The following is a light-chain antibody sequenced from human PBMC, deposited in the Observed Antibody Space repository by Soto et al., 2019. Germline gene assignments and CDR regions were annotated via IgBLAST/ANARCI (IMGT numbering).Light chain of an antibody. Sequence: EILMTQSPATLSVSPGERATLSCRASQSISSNLAWYQQKPGQAPRLLIYSASTRATGIPARFSGSGSGTAFTLTMSSLQSEDFAVFYCQQHNNWPYTFGQGTKLEIK. CDR3: QQHNNWPYT. CDR1: QSISSN. V-gene: IGKV3-15*01. CDR2: SAS. J-gene: IGKJ2*01.